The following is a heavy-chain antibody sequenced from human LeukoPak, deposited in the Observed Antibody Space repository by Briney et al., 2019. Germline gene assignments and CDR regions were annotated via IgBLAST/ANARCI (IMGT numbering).Heavy chain of an antibody. J-gene: IGHJ4*02. V-gene: IGHV4-39*07. CDR1: GFTFSSYS. D-gene: IGHD6-13*01. Sequence: PGGSLRLSCAASGFTFSSYSMNWVRQPPGKGLEWIGSIYYSGSTYYNPSLKSRVTISVDTSKNQFSLKLSSVTAADTAVYYCARDGKIAAAGLDYWGQGTLVTVSS. CDR2: IYYSGST. CDR3: ARDGKIAAAGLDY.